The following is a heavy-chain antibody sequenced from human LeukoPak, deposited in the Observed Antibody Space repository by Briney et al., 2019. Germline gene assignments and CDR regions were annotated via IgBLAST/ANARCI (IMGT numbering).Heavy chain of an antibody. CDR1: GGSMSSHY. D-gene: IGHD3-16*01. J-gene: IGHJ5*02. CDR3: AKHLTNAYYDMIWFDP. CDR2: IYYSGST. Sequence: PSETLSLTCSVSGGSMSSHYWSWIRQPPGKGLEWTGYIYYSGSTNYNPSLKSRVTISLDTSKNQFSLKLSSVTAADTAVYYCAKHLTNAYYDMIWFDPWGQGTLVTVSS. V-gene: IGHV4-59*11.